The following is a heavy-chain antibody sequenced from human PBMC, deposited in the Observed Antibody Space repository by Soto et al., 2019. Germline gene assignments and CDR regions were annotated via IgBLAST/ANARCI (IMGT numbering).Heavy chain of an antibody. CDR3: AKGQTLLTGYYNVLYYGMDV. CDR1: GFTFSSYA. J-gene: IGHJ6*02. D-gene: IGHD3-9*01. CDR2: ISGSGGST. Sequence: GGSLRLSCAASGFTFSSYAMSWVRQAPGKGLEWVSAISGSGGSTYYADSVKGRFTISRDNSKNTLYLQMNSLRAEDTAVYYCAKGQTLLTGYYNVLYYGMDVWGQGTTVTVYS. V-gene: IGHV3-23*01.